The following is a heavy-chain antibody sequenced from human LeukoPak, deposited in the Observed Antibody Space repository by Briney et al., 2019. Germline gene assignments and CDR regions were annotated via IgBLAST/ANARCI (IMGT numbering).Heavy chain of an antibody. V-gene: IGHV3-7*01. CDR3: ARDVTYYYDSSGYFDS. CDR2: IKQDGSEK. J-gene: IGHJ4*02. D-gene: IGHD3-22*01. Sequence: GGSLRLSCVASGFTLSSYWMSWVRQAPGKGLEWVANIKQDGSEKYYVDSVKGRFTISRDNAKNSLYLQMNSLRAEDTAVYYCARDVTYYYDSSGYFDSWGQGTLVTVSS. CDR1: GFTLSSYW.